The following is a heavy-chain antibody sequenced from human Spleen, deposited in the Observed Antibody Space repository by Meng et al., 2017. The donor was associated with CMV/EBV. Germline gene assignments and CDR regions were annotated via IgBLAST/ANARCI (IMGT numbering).Heavy chain of an antibody. Sequence: GESLKISCAASGFTFSSYAMQWVRQAPGKGLEWVAVISYDGNSKFYADSVKGRFTISRDNSKSTVYLQMNSLRPEDTAVYYCVGERWLHTFDYWGQGTLVTVSS. V-gene: IGHV3-30-3*01. J-gene: IGHJ4*02. D-gene: IGHD5-24*01. CDR1: GFTFSSYA. CDR3: VGERWLHTFDY. CDR2: ISYDGNSK.